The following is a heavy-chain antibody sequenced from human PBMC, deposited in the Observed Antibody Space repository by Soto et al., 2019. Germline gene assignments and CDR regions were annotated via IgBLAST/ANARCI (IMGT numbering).Heavy chain of an antibody. CDR1: GGSISSYY. V-gene: IGHV4-59*08. CDR3: ARLHVGVTGIDY. CDR2: IYYSGST. J-gene: IGHJ4*02. D-gene: IGHD2-21*02. Sequence: SETLSLTCTVSGGSISSYYWSWIRQPPGKGLEWIGYIYYSGSTNYNPSLKSRVTISVDTSKNQFSLKLSSVTAADTAVYYCARLHVGVTGIDYWGQGTLVTVSS.